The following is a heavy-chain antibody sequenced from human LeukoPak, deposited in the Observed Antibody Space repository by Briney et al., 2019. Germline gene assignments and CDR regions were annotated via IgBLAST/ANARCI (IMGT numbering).Heavy chain of an antibody. CDR3: ARLYQHCCYYYGMDV. D-gene: IGHD2-2*01. Sequence: TGGSLRLSCAASGFTFSGYSMNWVRQAPGKGLEWVSSISSSSSYIYYADSVKGRFTISRDNAKNSLYLQMNSLRAEDTAVYYCARLYQHCCYYYGMDVWGQGTTVTVSS. CDR2: ISSSSSYI. V-gene: IGHV3-21*01. J-gene: IGHJ6*02. CDR1: GFTFSGYS.